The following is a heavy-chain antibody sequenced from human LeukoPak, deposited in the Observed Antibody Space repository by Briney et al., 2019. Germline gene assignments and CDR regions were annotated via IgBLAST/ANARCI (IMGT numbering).Heavy chain of an antibody. J-gene: IGHJ4*02. CDR3: ARGLGYSSSSLWGY. D-gene: IGHD6-6*01. CDR1: GGSISSYY. CDR2: IYYSGST. V-gene: IGHV4-59*01. Sequence: PSETLSLTCTVSGGSISSYYWSWIRQPPGKGLEWIGYIYYSGSTNYSPSLKSRVTISVDTSKNQFSLKLSSVTAADTAVYYCARGLGYSSSSLWGYWGQGTLVTVSS.